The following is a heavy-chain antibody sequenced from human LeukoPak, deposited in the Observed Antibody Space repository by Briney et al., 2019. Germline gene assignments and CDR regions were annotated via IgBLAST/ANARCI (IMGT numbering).Heavy chain of an antibody. Sequence: GGSLRLSCAASGFTFSSYSMNWVRQAPGKGLEWVSYISSSSSTIYYADSVKGRFTISRDNAKNSLYLQMNSLRAEDTAVYYCARDRAGSYYGHNWFDPWGQGTLVTVSS. D-gene: IGHD1-26*01. CDR1: GFTFSSYS. V-gene: IGHV3-48*01. J-gene: IGHJ5*02. CDR3: ARDRAGSYYGHNWFDP. CDR2: ISSSSSTI.